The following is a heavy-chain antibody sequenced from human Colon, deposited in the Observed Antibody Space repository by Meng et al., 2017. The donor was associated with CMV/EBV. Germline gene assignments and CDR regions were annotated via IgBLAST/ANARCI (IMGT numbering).Heavy chain of an antibody. CDR1: GFTFSNYV. J-gene: IGHJ4*02. CDR2: ISYDGINQ. D-gene: IGHD5-12*01. Sequence: GFTFSNYVMHWVRQAPGKGLEWVAVISYDGINQYYADSVKDRFTISRDNSMNTLYLQMNRLRPDDKAVYYCSRGTFGGYSGNDPPADYWGQGTLVTSPQ. CDR3: SRGTFGGYSGNDPPADY. V-gene: IGHV3-30*03.